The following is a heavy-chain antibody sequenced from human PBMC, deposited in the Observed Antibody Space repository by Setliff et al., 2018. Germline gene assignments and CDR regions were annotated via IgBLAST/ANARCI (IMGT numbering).Heavy chain of an antibody. CDR1: GFTFSSYS. CDR2: TDTSGTYK. CDR3: AREPTTGYLRWSFDY. Sequence: GESLRLSCAASGFTFSSYSMNWVRQAPGRGLEWVSATDTSGTYKYYADSVKGRFTISRDNAKNSLYLQMNSLRAEDTAVYYCAREPTTGYLRWSFDYWGQGMLVTVSS. D-gene: IGHD2-15*01. J-gene: IGHJ4*02. V-gene: IGHV3-21*01.